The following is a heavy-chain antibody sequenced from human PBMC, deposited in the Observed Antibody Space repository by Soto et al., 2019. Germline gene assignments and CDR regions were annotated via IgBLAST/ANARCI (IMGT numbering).Heavy chain of an antibody. CDR3: AKDEGYTICSSTSRHFDY. Sequence: EVQLLESGGGLVQPGGSLRLSCAASGFTFSSYAMSWVRQAPGKGLEWVSAISGSGGSTYYADSVKGRFTISRDNSKNNLYLQMNSLRAEDTAVYYGAKDEGYTICSSTSRHFDYWGQGTLVTVSS. CDR1: GFTFSSYA. V-gene: IGHV3-23*01. J-gene: IGHJ4*02. CDR2: ISGSGGST. D-gene: IGHD2-2*01.